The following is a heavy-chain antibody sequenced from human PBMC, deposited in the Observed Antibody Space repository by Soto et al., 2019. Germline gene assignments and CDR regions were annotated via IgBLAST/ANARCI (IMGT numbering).Heavy chain of an antibody. CDR3: ARSIVVVTALDY. CDR1: GYTFTSYA. D-gene: IGHD2-21*02. V-gene: IGHV1-3*05. Sequence: QVQLVQSGAEEKKPGASVKVSCKASGYTFTSYAMHWVRQAPGQRLEWMGWINARNGNTKYSQKFQGSVTITRDTSASTAYMELSSLRSEDTAVYYCARSIVVVTALDYWGQGTLVTVSS. J-gene: IGHJ4*02. CDR2: INARNGNT.